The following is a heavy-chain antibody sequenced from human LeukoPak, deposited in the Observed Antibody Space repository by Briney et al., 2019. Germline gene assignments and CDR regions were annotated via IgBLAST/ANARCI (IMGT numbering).Heavy chain of an antibody. D-gene: IGHD3-22*01. Sequence: KPSETLSLTCTVSGGSISSSSYYWGWIRQPPGKGLEWIGSIYYSGSTYYNPSLKSRVNISVDTSKNQFSLKLSSVTAADTAVYYCASQDYYDSSGWRDYWGQGTLVTVSS. J-gene: IGHJ4*02. CDR2: IYYSGST. CDR3: ASQDYYDSSGWRDY. V-gene: IGHV4-39*07. CDR1: GGSISSSSYY.